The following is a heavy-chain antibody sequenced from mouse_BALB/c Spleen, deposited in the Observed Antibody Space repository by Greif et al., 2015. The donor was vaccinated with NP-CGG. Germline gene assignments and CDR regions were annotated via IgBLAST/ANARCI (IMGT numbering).Heavy chain of an antibody. CDR3: ARDRYGSSSNLYFDY. CDR2: ISSGGSYT. CDR1: GFTFSSYA. Sequence: EVKLVESGGGLVKPGGSLKLSCAASGFTFSSYAMSWVRQSPEKRLEWVAEISSGGSYTYYPDTVTGRFTISRDNAKNTLYLEMSSLRSEDTAMYYCARDRYGSSSNLYFDYWGQGTTLTVSS. V-gene: IGHV5-9-4*01. J-gene: IGHJ2*01. D-gene: IGHD1-1*01.